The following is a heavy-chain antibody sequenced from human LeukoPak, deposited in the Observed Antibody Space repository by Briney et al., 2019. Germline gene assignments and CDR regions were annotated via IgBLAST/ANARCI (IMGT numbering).Heavy chain of an antibody. CDR2: ISYDGSNK. Sequence: GRSLRLSCAASGFTFSSYGMHWVRQAPGKGLEWVAVISYDGSNKYYADSVKGRFTISRDNSKNTLYLQMNSLRAEDTAVYYCAKGVYGDTAGGIPAIYYYYYGMDVWGKGTTVTVSS. D-gene: IGHD4-17*01. V-gene: IGHV3-30*18. J-gene: IGHJ6*04. CDR3: AKGVYGDTAGGIPAIYYYYYGMDV. CDR1: GFTFSSYG.